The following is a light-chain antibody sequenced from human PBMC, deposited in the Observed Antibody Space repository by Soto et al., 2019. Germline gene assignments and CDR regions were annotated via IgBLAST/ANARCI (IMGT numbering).Light chain of an antibody. CDR3: QQYYSSPSIT. J-gene: IGKJ5*01. V-gene: IGKV4-1*01. CDR1: QSVLHSSNNKNY. CDR2: WAS. Sequence: DIVMTQSPDSLAVSLGERATINCKSSQSVLHSSNNKNYLSWYQQTPGQPPKLLIYWASIRESGVPDRFSGSGSGTDFTITISSLQAEDVAVYYCQQYYSSPSITFGQGTRLEIK.